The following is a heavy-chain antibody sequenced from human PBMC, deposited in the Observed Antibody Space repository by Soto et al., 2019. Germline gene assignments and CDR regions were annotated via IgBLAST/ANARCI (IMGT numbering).Heavy chain of an antibody. Sequence: GGSLRLSCAASGFIFSSYWMHWVRQAPGKRLVWVSRINSDGSSTTYADFVKGRFTTSRDNAKNTLYLQMNSLRAEDTAVYYCARVILSYYYMDVWAKGTTVTVSS. D-gene: IGHD3-9*01. CDR2: INSDGSST. J-gene: IGHJ6*03. CDR1: GFIFSSYW. V-gene: IGHV3-74*01. CDR3: ARVILSYYYMDV.